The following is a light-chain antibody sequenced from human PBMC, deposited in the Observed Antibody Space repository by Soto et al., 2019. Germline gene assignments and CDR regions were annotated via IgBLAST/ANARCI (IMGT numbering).Light chain of an antibody. J-gene: IGLJ3*02. V-gene: IGLV2-14*01. CDR3: SSYTRTNTRV. CDR1: SDDVGGYDY. Sequence: QSALTQPASVSGSPGQSITISCTGSSDDVGGYDYVSWYQHHPGKAPKLIIYEVSNRPSGVSNRFSASKSGNTASLTISGLQAEDEADYFCSSYTRTNTRVFGGGTKVTVL. CDR2: EVS.